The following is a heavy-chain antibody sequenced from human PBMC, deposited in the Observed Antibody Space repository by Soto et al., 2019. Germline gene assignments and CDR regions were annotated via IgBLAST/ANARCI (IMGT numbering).Heavy chain of an antibody. CDR3: ARMSEPDYMDV. Sequence: GGSLRLSCAASGFTVSSNYMSWVRQAPGKGLEWVSVIYSVGSTYYAESVKGRFTISRDNSKNTLYLQMNSLSAEDTAVYYCARMSEPDYMDVWGKGTTVTVSS. CDR1: GFTVSSNY. CDR2: IYSVGST. J-gene: IGHJ6*03. V-gene: IGHV3-66*01.